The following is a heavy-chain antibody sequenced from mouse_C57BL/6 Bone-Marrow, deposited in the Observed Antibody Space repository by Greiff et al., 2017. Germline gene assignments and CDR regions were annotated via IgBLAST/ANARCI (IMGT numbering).Heavy chain of an antibody. CDR2: IDPENGDT. D-gene: IGHD1-1*01. Sequence: VQLKQSGAELVRPGASVKLSCTASGFNIKDDYMHWVKQRPEQGLEWIGWIDPENGDTEYASKFQGKATLTADTSANTAYLQLTSLTSEDTAVYYCTCITTVVATGAYWGQGTLVTVSA. J-gene: IGHJ3*01. V-gene: IGHV14-4*01. CDR1: GFNIKDDY. CDR3: TCITTVVATGAY.